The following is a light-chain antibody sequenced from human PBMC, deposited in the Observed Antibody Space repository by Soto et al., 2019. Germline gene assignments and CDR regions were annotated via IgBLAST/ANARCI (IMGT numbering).Light chain of an antibody. V-gene: IGKV4-1*01. CDR2: WAS. J-gene: IGKJ1*01. CDR3: QQYYSTSWT. Sequence: DIVMTQSPDSLAVSLGERATINCKSSQSVLYSSNNKNYLAWYQQKPGQPPKLLIYWASTRESGVPDRFSGSGSGTDFTLTISRLQAEDVAVYYFQQYYSTSWTFGQGTKVEI. CDR1: QSVLYSSNNKNY.